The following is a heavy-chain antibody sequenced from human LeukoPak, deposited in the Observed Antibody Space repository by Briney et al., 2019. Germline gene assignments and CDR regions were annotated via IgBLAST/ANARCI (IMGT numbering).Heavy chain of an antibody. CDR1: GFTFSSAW. J-gene: IGHJ4*02. V-gene: IGHV3-15*01. D-gene: IGHD2/OR15-2a*01. Sequence: PGGSLRFSCAASGFTFSSAWMSWVRQAPGKGLEWVGRIKSKTDGGTTDYAAPVKGRFTISRDDSKNTLYLQMNSLKTEDTAVYYCTAQIAIGFDYWGQGTLVTVSS. CDR2: IKSKTDGGTT. CDR3: TAQIAIGFDY.